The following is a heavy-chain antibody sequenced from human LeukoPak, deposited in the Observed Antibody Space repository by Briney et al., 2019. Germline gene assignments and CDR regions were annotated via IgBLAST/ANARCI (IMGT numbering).Heavy chain of an antibody. Sequence: GASVKVSCKASGYTFTSYGISWVRQAPGQGLEWMGWISAYNGNTNYAQKLQGRVTMTTDTSTSTAYMELRSLRSEDTAVYYCARDSIWGSGTYGFDYWGQGALVTVSS. CDR3: ARDSIWGSGTYGFDY. J-gene: IGHJ4*02. V-gene: IGHV1-18*01. D-gene: IGHD1-26*01. CDR2: ISAYNGNT. CDR1: GYTFTSYG.